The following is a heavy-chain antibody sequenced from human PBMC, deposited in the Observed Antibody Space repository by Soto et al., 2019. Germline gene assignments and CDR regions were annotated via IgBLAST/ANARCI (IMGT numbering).Heavy chain of an antibody. CDR2: MNPNSGNT. Sequence: ASVKVSCKASGYTFTSYDINWVRQATGQGLEWMGWMNPNSGNTGYAQKFQGRVTMTRNTSISTAYMELSSLRSEDTAVYYCAILAYCGGDCYSYYFDYWGHGTLVTVSS. V-gene: IGHV1-8*01. CDR1: GYTFTSYD. CDR3: AILAYCGGDCYSYYFDY. J-gene: IGHJ4*01. D-gene: IGHD2-21*02.